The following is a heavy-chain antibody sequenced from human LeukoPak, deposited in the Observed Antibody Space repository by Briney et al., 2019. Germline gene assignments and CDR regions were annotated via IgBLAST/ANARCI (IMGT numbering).Heavy chain of an antibody. D-gene: IGHD3-3*01. CDR1: GGSISSYY. V-gene: IGHV4-59*06. CDR3: ASGFGVVTPFDP. Sequence: SETLSLTCTVSGGSISSYYWSWIRQPPGKGLEWIGYIYYSGSTYYNPSLKSRVTISVDTSKNQFSLKLSSVTAADTAVYYCASGFGVVTPFDPWGQGTLVTVSS. J-gene: IGHJ5*02. CDR2: IYYSGST.